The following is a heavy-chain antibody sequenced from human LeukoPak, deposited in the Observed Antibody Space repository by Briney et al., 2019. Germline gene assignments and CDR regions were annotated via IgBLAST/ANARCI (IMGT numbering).Heavy chain of an antibody. CDR2: IYYSGNT. J-gene: IGHJ4*02. D-gene: IGHD6-13*01. CDR1: GGSISSSSYY. CDR3: ARDGYSSSWLIYDY. Sequence: SETLSLTCTVSGGSISSSSYYWGWIRQPPGKGLEWIGSIYYSGNTYYNPSLKSRVTISVDTSKNQFSLKLSSVTAADTAVYYCARDGYSSSWLIYDYWGQGTLVTVSS. V-gene: IGHV4-39*02.